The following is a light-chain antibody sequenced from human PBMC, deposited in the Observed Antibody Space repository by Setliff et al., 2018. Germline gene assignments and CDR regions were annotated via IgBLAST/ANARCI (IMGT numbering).Light chain of an antibody. J-gene: IGLJ2*01. Sequence: QSVLTQPPSVSAAPGQKVTISCSGNSSNIGNSYVSWYQQLPGKAPKLLIYDNNERPSGIPDRFSGSKSGTSATLGITGLQTGDEAVYYCGTWDSSLSEVLFGGGTKSPS. V-gene: IGLV1-51*01. CDR2: DNN. CDR1: SSNIGNSY. CDR3: GTWDSSLSEVL.